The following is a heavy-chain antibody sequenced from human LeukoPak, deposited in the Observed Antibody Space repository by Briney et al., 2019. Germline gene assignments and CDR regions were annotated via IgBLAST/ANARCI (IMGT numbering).Heavy chain of an antibody. CDR2: RKEDGSEV. Sequence: GGSLRLSCAASGSTFTDSWMTWVRQVPGKGLEWVANRKEDGSEVYYADSVKGRFTISSDNAKNSLYLQMSSLRAEDTAVYYCVSGSGWLFQKWGQGTLVTVSS. D-gene: IGHD6-19*01. J-gene: IGHJ4*02. V-gene: IGHV3-7*01. CDR3: VSGSGWLFQK. CDR1: GSTFTDSW.